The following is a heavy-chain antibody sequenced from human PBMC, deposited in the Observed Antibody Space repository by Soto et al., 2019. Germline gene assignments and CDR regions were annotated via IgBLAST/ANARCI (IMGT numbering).Heavy chain of an antibody. CDR3: AREVGTTWFDP. V-gene: IGHV3-74*01. Sequence: GGSLRLSCAASGFSFSSYWMHWVRQAPGKGLVWVSRINTDGSSTSYVDSVKGRFTFSRDNAKNTLYLQMNSLRAEDTAVYYCAREVGTTWFDPWGQGTLVTVSS. D-gene: IGHD1-1*01. J-gene: IGHJ5*02. CDR1: GFSFSSYW. CDR2: INTDGSST.